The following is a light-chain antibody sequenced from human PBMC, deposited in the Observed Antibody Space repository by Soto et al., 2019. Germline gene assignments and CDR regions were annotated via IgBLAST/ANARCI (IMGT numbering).Light chain of an antibody. CDR3: CSYAGSSTWV. CDR1: SSDVGSYDL. CDR2: EAT. V-gene: IGLV2-23*01. Sequence: QSALTQAASVSGSPGQSITISCTGTSSDVGSYDLVSWYQQYPGKVPKLVIYEATKRPSGVSNRFSASKSGNTASLTISGLQAEDEADYYCCSYAGSSTWVFGGGTKLTVL. J-gene: IGLJ3*02.